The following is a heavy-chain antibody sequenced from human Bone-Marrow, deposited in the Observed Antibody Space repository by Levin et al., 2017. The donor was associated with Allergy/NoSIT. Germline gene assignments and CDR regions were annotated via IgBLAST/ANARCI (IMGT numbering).Heavy chain of an antibody. J-gene: IGHJ6*02. Sequence: LSLTCAASGFPFSSYWMHWVRPVPGKGLVWVSRVDSDGSGTSYADSVKGRFTISRDNAKNTLYLQMNSLTAEDSAIYYCAVLAVAYGLDVWGQGTTVTVSS. CDR2: VDSDGSGT. V-gene: IGHV3-74*01. CDR1: GFPFSSYW. D-gene: IGHD6-19*01. CDR3: AVLAVAYGLDV.